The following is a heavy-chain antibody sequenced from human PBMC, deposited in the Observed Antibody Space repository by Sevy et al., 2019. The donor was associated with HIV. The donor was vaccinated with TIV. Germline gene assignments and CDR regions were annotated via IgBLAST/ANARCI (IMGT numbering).Heavy chain of an antibody. V-gene: IGHV3-21*01. CDR1: GFTFSSYS. D-gene: IGHD3-10*01. CDR2: ISSSSSYI. Sequence: GGSLRLSCAASGFTFSSYSMNWVRQAPGKGLEWVSSISSSSSYIYYADSVKGRFTISRDNAKNSLYLQMNSLRAEDTAVYYCARDRYYYGSGSYSRYYFDYWGQRTLVTVSS. J-gene: IGHJ4*02. CDR3: ARDRYYYGSGSYSRYYFDY.